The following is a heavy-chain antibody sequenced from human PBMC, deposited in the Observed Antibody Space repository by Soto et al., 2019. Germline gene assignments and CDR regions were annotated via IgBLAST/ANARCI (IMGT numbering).Heavy chain of an antibody. J-gene: IGHJ3*02. CDR2: IYYSGST. D-gene: IGHD5-18*01. CDR3: ARAEWLLAALDI. CDR1: GGSISSYY. V-gene: IGHV4-59*01. Sequence: SETLSLTCTVSGGSISSYYWSRIRQPPGKGLEWIGYIYYSGSTNYNPSLKSRVTISVDTSKNQFSLKLSSVSAADTAVYYCARAEWLLAALDIWGQGTMVTGSS.